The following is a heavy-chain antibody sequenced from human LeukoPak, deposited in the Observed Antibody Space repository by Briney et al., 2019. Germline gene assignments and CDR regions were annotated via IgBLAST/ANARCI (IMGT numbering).Heavy chain of an antibody. V-gene: IGHV4-39*01. CDR3: ARLISSRFFDY. CDR1: GGSITNNNYY. J-gene: IGHJ4*02. CDR2: INYSGTT. Sequence: SETLSLTCIVSGGSITNNNYYWGWIRQPPGKGLEWIGSINYSGTTYNNPSLKSRVTIFVDTSKNQFSLKLSSVAAADTAVYYCARLISSRFFDYWGQGTLVTVSS. D-gene: IGHD3-3*01.